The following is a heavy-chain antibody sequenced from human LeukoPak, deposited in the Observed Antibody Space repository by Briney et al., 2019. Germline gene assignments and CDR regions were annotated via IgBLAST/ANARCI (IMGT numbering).Heavy chain of an antibody. CDR2: INPNSGGT. Sequence: ASVKVSCKASGYTFTSYGISWVRQAPGQGLEWMGWINPNSGGTNYAQKFQGRVTMTRDTSISTAYMELSRLRSDDTAVYYCARDRITMVRGVYNWFDPWGQGTLVTVSS. V-gene: IGHV1-2*02. CDR1: GYTFTSYG. CDR3: ARDRITMVRGVYNWFDP. D-gene: IGHD3-10*01. J-gene: IGHJ5*02.